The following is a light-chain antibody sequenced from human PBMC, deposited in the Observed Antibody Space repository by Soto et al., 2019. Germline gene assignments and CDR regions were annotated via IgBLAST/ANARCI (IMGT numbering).Light chain of an antibody. CDR1: TSNFGTKT. J-gene: IGLJ2*01. Sequence: QSVLTQPPSASGTPGQKVTISCSGTTSNFGTKTVSWYQQLPGAAPKLLIYRTDQLSSGVPDRFSGSKSGTSASLAISGLRSEDEDYYFCASWDDVLHGPLFGGGTKLTVL. V-gene: IGLV1-44*01. CDR2: RTD. CDR3: ASWDDVLHGPL.